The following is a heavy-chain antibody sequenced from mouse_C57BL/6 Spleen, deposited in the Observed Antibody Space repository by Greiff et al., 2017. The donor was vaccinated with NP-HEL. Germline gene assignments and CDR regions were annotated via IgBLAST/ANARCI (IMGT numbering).Heavy chain of an antibody. Sequence: VQLQQSGAELVRPGASVTLSCKASGYTFTDYEMHWVKQTPVHGLEWIGAIDPETGGTAYNQKFKGKAILTADKSSSTAYMELRSLTSEDSAVYYCTRNYYYGYYFDYWGQGTTLTVSS. V-gene: IGHV1-15*01. CDR1: GYTFTDYE. D-gene: IGHD1-1*01. CDR3: TRNYYYGYYFDY. CDR2: IDPETGGT. J-gene: IGHJ2*01.